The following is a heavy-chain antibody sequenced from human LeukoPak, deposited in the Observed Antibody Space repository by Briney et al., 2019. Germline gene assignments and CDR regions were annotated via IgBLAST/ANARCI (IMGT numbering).Heavy chain of an antibody. CDR3: AKASWVSNGDAVL. D-gene: IGHD1-1*01. CDR1: GFTFSSYA. CDR2: LRGDGST. J-gene: IGHJ4*02. V-gene: IGHV3-23*01. Sequence: GSLRLSCAASGFTFSSYAMSWVRQAPARGLEWVSSLRGDGSTFYADSVKGRFTLSRDESRNTVYFQLNSLRVEDTAVYYCAKASWVSNGDAVLWGQGTLVTVFS.